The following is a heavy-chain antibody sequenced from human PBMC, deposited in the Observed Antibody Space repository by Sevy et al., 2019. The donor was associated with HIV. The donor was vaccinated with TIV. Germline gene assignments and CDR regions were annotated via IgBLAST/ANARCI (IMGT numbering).Heavy chain of an antibody. CDR1: GGSFSGYY. CDR3: ARPRGGYYYGSGYNWFDP. J-gene: IGHJ5*02. CDR2: INHSGST. Sequence: SETLSLTCAVYGGSFSGYYWSWIRQPPGKGLEWIGEINHSGSTNYNPSLKSRVTISVDTSKNQFSLKLSSVTAAGTAVYYCARPRGGYYYGSGYNWFDPWGQGTLVTVSS. V-gene: IGHV4-34*01. D-gene: IGHD3-10*01.